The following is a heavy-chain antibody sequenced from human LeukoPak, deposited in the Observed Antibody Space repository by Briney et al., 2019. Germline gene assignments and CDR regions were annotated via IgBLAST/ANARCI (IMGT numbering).Heavy chain of an antibody. Sequence: PGGSLRLSCAASGFTFSTFAMIWVRQPPGKGLERVSSIFPSGGEIHYADSGRGRFTISRDNSKSTLSLQMNSLRAEDTAIYYCAKEYTGTFSPFPSYFDNSGQGTLVTVSS. V-gene: IGHV3-23*01. CDR3: AKEYTGTFSPFPSYFDN. J-gene: IGHJ4*02. D-gene: IGHD1-26*01. CDR1: GFTFSTFA. CDR2: IFPSGGEI.